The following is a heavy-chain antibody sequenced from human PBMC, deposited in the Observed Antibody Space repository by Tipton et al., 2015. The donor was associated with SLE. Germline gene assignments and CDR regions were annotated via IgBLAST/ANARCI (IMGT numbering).Heavy chain of an antibody. CDR2: TYHTGAT. CDR1: GFSISSGFN. V-gene: IGHV4-38-2*02. CDR3: ARDFGNVGRFDS. D-gene: IGHD3-10*01. J-gene: IGHJ5*01. Sequence: LRLSCTVSGFSISSGFNWGWIRQPPGKGLEWIGITYHTGATNYNPSLQRRVAMSVDTSKNQFSLKLNSLTAADTAVYYCARDFGNVGRFDSWGQGTLVTVSS.